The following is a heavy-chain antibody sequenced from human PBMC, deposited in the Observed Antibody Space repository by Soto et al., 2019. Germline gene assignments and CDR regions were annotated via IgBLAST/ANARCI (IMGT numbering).Heavy chain of an antibody. Sequence: GGSLRLSCEASGFTFRNYKMNWVRQAPGKGLEWVSVIYSGGSTYYADSVKGRFTISRDNSKNTLYLQMNSLRAEDTAVYYCARSGYSYGPFDYWGQGTLVTVSS. CDR1: GFTFRNYK. CDR2: IYSGGST. V-gene: IGHV3-53*01. CDR3: ARSGYSYGPFDY. J-gene: IGHJ4*02. D-gene: IGHD5-18*01.